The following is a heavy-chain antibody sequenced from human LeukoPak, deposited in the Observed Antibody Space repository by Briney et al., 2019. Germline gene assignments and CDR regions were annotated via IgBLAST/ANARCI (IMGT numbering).Heavy chain of an antibody. J-gene: IGHJ4*02. V-gene: IGHV3-74*01. D-gene: IGHD3-9*01. CDR3: VRLYFD. CDR2: IKSDGSST. Sequence: PGGSLRLSCATSGFTFSSHWMHWVRQAPGKGLVWVSRIKSDGSSTDYADSVKGRFTISRDNAKNTLFLQMNSLRAEDTAVYYCVRLYFDWGQGTLVTVSS. CDR1: GFTFSSHW.